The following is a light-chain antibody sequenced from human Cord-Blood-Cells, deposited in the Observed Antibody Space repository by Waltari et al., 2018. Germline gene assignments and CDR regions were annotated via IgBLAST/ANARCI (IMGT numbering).Light chain of an antibody. V-gene: IGLV2-23*01. CDR2: EGS. CDR3: CSYAGSSTSPWV. J-gene: IGLJ3*02. Sequence: QSALTQPASVSGSPGQSITISCTGTSSDVGSYNLVSWYQQHPGKAPKLMIYEGSQRPSGVSNRFSGSKSGNTASLTISGLQAEDEADYYCCSYAGSSTSPWVFGGGTKLTVL. CDR1: SSDVGSYNL.